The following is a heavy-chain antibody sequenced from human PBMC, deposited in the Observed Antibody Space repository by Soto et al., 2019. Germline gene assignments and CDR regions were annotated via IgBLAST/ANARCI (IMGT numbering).Heavy chain of an antibody. J-gene: IGHJ4*02. V-gene: IGHV1-69*13. CDR2: IIPIFGTA. Sequence: ASVKVSCKASGCTSSSYAISWVRQAPGQGLEWMGGIIPIFGTANYAQKFQGRVTINADESTSTAYMELSSLRSEDRAVYYCARDQASGWYRRPFDYWGQGTLVTVS. CDR3: ARDQASGWYRRPFDY. D-gene: IGHD6-19*01. CDR1: GCTSSSYA.